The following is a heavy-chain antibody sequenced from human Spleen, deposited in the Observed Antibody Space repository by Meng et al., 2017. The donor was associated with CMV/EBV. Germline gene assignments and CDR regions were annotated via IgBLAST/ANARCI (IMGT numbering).Heavy chain of an antibody. CDR1: GLTFSDYY. Sequence: GGSLRLSCAASGLTFSDYYMTWIRQAPGKRLEWVSYISGSGRSIYYADSVKGRFTISRDNSKNTLYLQMNSLRAGDTAVYYCARISGYSYGFDYWGQGTLVTVSS. V-gene: IGHV3-11*04. J-gene: IGHJ4*02. CDR2: ISGSGRSI. CDR3: ARISGYSYGFDY. D-gene: IGHD5-18*01.